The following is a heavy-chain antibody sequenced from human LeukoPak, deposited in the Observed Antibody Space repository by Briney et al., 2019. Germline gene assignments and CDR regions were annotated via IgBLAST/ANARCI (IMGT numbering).Heavy chain of an antibody. CDR2: INWNGGST. CDR3: ARPGYCSGGSCFYYFDY. CDR1: GFTFSTFA. V-gene: IGHV3-20*04. D-gene: IGHD2-15*01. Sequence: PGGSLRLSCAASGFTFSTFAMSWVRQAPGKGLEWVSGINWNGGSTGYADSVKGRFTISRDNAKNSLYLQMNSLRAEDTALYYCARPGYCSGGSCFYYFDYWGQGTLVTVSS. J-gene: IGHJ4*02.